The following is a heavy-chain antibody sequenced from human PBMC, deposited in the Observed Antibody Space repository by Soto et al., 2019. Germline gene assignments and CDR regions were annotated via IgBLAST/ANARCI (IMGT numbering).Heavy chain of an antibody. D-gene: IGHD2-15*01. CDR3: ARGYCSGGSCYSYWFDP. CDR2: ISACNGNT. Sequence: ASVKVSCKASGYTFTGYGISWVRQAPGQGLEWMGWISACNGNTNYAQKLQGRVTMTTDASTSTAYMELRSLRSDDTAVYYCARGYCSGGSCYSYWFDPWGQGTLVTVSS. CDR1: GYTFTGYG. V-gene: IGHV1-18*01. J-gene: IGHJ5*02.